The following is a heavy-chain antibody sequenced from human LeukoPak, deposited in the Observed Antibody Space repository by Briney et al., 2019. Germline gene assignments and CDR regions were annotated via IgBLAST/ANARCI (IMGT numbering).Heavy chain of an antibody. CDR1: GFTLRSSA. D-gene: IGHD3-22*01. CDR3: ARGAYYYED. V-gene: IGHV3-23*01. CDR2: ISGDGGTI. J-gene: IGHJ4*02. Sequence: PGGSLRLSCAASGFTLRSSAMSWVRQAPGKGLEWVSAISGDGGTISYAASVRGRFTISRDNAKNTLFLQMNSLRAEDTAVYYCARGAYYYEDWGQGTLVTVSS.